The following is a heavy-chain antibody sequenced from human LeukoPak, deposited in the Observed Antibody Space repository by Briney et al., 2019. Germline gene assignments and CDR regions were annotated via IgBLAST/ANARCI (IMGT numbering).Heavy chain of an antibody. J-gene: IGHJ5*02. V-gene: IGHV4-59*01. CDR2: IYYSGST. D-gene: IGHD1-26*01. Sequence: PSETLSLTCTVSGGSISSYYWSWIRQPPGKGLEWIGYIYYSGSTTYSPSLKSRVTISVDTSKNQFSLKLSSVAAADTAVYYCARDRVGATNTWGQGTLVTVSS. CDR1: GGSISSYY. CDR3: ARDRVGATNT.